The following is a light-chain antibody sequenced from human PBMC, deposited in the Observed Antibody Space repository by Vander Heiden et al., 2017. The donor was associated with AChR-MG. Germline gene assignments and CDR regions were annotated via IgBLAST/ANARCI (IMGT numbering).Light chain of an antibody. CDR2: NND. V-gene: IGLV1-44*01. CDR1: NSNIGGHT. CDR3: ATWDDRRNGWV. Sequence: QSLRTQAPPASGTPGPRVTIPCSGSNSNIGGHTVTCFQHHPGTAPNLLIYNNDQRRSGVPDRFSGSKSGTSSALAISGRQSEDEADYYCATWDDRRNGWVFGGGTRLSVL. J-gene: IGLJ3*02.